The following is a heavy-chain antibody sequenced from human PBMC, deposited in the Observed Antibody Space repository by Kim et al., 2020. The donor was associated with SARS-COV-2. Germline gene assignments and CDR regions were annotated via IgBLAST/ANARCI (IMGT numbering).Heavy chain of an antibody. CDR2: IYYSGST. CDR1: GGSISSYY. V-gene: IGHV4-59*13. Sequence: SETLSLTCTVSGGSISSYYWSWIRQPPGKGLEWIGYIYYSGSTNYNPSLKSRVTISVDTSKNQFSLKLSSVTAADTAVYYCARSGWYYYDSSGYYLQFDYWGQGTLVTVSS. D-gene: IGHD3-22*01. J-gene: IGHJ4*02. CDR3: ARSGWYYYDSSGYYLQFDY.